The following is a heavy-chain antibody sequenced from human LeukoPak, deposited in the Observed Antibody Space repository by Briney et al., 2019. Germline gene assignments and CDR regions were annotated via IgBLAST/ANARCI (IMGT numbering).Heavy chain of an antibody. CDR2: IYYSGAT. CDR1: GGSISSFY. V-gene: IGHV4-59*01. J-gene: IGHJ4*02. Sequence: PSETLSLTCTVSGGSISSFYLSWLRQPPGKGLEWIGYIYYSGATNYNPSLKSRVTISVDTSKNQFSLKLTSVTAADTAVYYCARRADEFDTWGQGTLVTVSS. D-gene: IGHD3-9*01. CDR3: ARRADEFDT.